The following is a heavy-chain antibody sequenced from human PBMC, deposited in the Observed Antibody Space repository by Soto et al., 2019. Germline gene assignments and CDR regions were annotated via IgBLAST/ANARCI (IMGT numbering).Heavy chain of an antibody. CDR1: GGSFSGYQ. CDR2: INDSGNI. D-gene: IGHD3-10*01. J-gene: IGHJ6*03. Sequence: QVQLQQWGAGLLKPSETLSLTCAVYGGSFSGYQWSWIRQTPGKGLEWIGEINDSGNINYNPSLRSRVTILEDRAKKQISLKLSSGTAADTAVYSWARGLIVWFGELSRRGGYYYYMDVWGKGTTVTVSS. CDR3: ARGLIVWFGELSRRGGYYYYMDV. V-gene: IGHV4-34*01.